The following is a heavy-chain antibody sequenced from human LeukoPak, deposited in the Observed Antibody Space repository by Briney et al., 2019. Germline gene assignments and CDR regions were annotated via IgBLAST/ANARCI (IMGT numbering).Heavy chain of an antibody. Sequence: GASVKVSCKASGYTFTSYDINWVRQATGQGLEWMGWMNPNSGNTGYAQKFQGRVTMTRNTSISTAYMERSSLRSEDTAVYYCARGGSSWYYYYYGMDVCGQGTTVTVSS. CDR3: ARGGSSWYYYYYGMDV. V-gene: IGHV1-8*01. CDR1: GYTFTSYD. D-gene: IGHD6-13*01. J-gene: IGHJ6*02. CDR2: MNPNSGNT.